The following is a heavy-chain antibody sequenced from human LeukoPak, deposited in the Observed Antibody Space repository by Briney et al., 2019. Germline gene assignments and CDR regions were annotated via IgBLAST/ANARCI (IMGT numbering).Heavy chain of an antibody. CDR1: GYTFTSYY. J-gene: IGHJ5*02. CDR3: ARDPSYCSSTSCP. Sequence: GASVKVSCKASGYTFTSYYMHWVRQAPGQGLEWMGWINPNSGGTNYAQKFQGRVTMTRDTSISTAYMELSRLRSDDTAVYYCARDPSYCSSTSCPWGQGTLVTVSS. D-gene: IGHD2-2*01. CDR2: INPNSGGT. V-gene: IGHV1-2*02.